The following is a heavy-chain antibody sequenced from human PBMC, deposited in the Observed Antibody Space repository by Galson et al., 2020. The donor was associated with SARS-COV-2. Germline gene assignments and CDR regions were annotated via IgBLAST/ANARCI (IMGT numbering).Heavy chain of an antibody. J-gene: IGHJ4*02. D-gene: IGHD6-25*01. Sequence: GESLKISCAASGFTFSSYAMSWVRLAPGKGLEWVSAISGSGGSTYCADSVKGRFTISRDNSKNTLYLQMNSLRAEDTAVYFCAKEGSSADPFDYWGQGTLVTVSS. CDR1: GFTFSSYA. CDR3: AKEGSSADPFDY. V-gene: IGHV3-23*01. CDR2: ISGSGGST.